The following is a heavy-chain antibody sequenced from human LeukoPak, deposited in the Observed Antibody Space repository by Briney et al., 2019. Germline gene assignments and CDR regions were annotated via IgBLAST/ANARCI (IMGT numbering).Heavy chain of an antibody. CDR3: AKGGRYYGDYVGNY. CDR2: IEEDGSEK. D-gene: IGHD4-17*01. V-gene: IGHV3-7*03. J-gene: IGHJ4*02. Sequence: PGGSLRLSCAASGFTFSYFWMSWVRQAPGKGLEWVANIEEDGSEKYYMDSVKGRFTISRDNSKNTLYLQMNSLRAEDTAVYYCAKGGRYYGDYVGNYWGQGTLVTVSS. CDR1: GFTFSYFW.